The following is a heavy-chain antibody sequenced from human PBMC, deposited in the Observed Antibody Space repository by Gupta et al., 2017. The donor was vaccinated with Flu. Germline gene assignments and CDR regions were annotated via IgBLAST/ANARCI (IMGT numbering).Heavy chain of an antibody. CDR1: GYSISSGYY. D-gene: IGHD3-22*01. V-gene: IGHV4-38-2*01. J-gene: IGHJ3*02. Sequence: QVQLQESGPGLVKPSETLSLTCAVSGYSISSGYYWGWIRQPPGKGLEWIGSIYHSGSTYYNPSLKSRVTISVDTSKNQFSLKLSSVTAADTAVYYCARAPYYYDSSGYYPDAFDIWGQGTMVTVSS. CDR2: IYHSGST. CDR3: ARAPYYYDSSGYYPDAFDI.